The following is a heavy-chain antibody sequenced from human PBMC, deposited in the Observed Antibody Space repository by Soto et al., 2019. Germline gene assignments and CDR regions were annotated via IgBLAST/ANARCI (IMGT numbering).Heavy chain of an antibody. Sequence: QVQLVESGGGVVQPGRSLRLSCAASGFTFSSYAMHWVRQAPGKGLEWVAVISYDGSNKYYADSVKGRFTISRDNPKNTLYLQMNSLRAEDTAVYYCARVGGDGYNPYWYFDLWGRGTLVTVSS. D-gene: IGHD2-21*01. CDR3: ARVGGDGYNPYWYFDL. J-gene: IGHJ2*01. CDR1: GFTFSSYA. V-gene: IGHV3-30-3*01. CDR2: ISYDGSNK.